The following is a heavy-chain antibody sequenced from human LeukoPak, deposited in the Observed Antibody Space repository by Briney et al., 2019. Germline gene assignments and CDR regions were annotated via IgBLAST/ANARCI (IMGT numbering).Heavy chain of an antibody. D-gene: IGHD6-13*01. V-gene: IGHV4-59*01. CDR3: ARVRGGIAAADFDY. Sequence: SETLSLTCTVSGGSISSYYWSWIRQPPGKGLDWIGYIYYSGSTNYNPSLKSRVTISVDTSKNQFSLKLSSVTAADTAVYYCARVRGGIAAADFDYWGQGTLVTVSS. J-gene: IGHJ4*02. CDR2: IYYSGST. CDR1: GGSISSYY.